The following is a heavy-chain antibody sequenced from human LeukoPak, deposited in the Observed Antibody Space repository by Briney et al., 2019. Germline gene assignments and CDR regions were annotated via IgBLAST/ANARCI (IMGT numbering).Heavy chain of an antibody. D-gene: IGHD2-15*01. Sequence: GGSLRLSCAASGFTFSSYWMSWVRQAPGKGLEWVANIKQDGSEKYYVDSVKGRFTISRDNAKNSLYLQMNSLRAEDTAVYYCARQDIVVVVAATPKAASDIWGQGTMVTVSS. CDR2: IKQDGSEK. J-gene: IGHJ3*02. CDR3: ARQDIVVVVAATPKAASDI. CDR1: GFTFSSYW. V-gene: IGHV3-7*01.